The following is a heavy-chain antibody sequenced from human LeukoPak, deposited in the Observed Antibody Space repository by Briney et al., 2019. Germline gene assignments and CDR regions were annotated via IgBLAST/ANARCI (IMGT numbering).Heavy chain of an antibody. Sequence: GRSLRLSCAASGFTFSSYGMHWVRQAPGKGLEGVAVIWYDGSNKYYADSVKGRFTISRDNSKNTLYLQMNSLRAEDTAVYYCAGHPRYCSSTSCLYGMDVWGKGTTVTVSS. CDR1: GFTFSSYG. V-gene: IGHV3-33*01. D-gene: IGHD2-2*01. CDR3: AGHPRYCSSTSCLYGMDV. CDR2: IWYDGSNK. J-gene: IGHJ6*04.